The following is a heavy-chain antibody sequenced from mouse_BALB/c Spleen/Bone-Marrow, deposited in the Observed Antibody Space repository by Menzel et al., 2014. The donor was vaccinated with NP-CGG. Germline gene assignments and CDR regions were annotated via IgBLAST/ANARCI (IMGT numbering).Heavy chain of an antibody. CDR3: TRHVGNPYAMDY. J-gene: IGHJ4*01. D-gene: IGHD3-1*01. V-gene: IGHV5-12-2*01. Sequence: DVMLVESGGGLVQPGGSLKLSCAASGFTFSSYTMSWVRQTPEKRLEWVAYISNGGGSTYYPDTIKGRFTISRDNAKNTLYLQMSSLKSEDTAMYYCTRHVGNPYAMDYWGQGTSATVSS. CDR1: GFTFSSYT. CDR2: ISNGGGST.